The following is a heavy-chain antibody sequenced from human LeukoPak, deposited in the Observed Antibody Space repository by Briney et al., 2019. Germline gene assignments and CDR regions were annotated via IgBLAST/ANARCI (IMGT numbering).Heavy chain of an antibody. D-gene: IGHD5-18*01. J-gene: IGHJ3*02. CDR2: IYYSGST. CDR1: GGSISSSSYY. Sequence: PSETLSLTCTVSGGSISSSSYYWGWIRQPPGKGLEWLGRIYYSGSTYYNPSRKRRVTISVDTSKNQFSLKLSSVTAADTAVYYCARHPWIQLWYWAFDIWGQGTMVTVSS. CDR3: ARHPWIQLWYWAFDI. V-gene: IGHV4-39*01.